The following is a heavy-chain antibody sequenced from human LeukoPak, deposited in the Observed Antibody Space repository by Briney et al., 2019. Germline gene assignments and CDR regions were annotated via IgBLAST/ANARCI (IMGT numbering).Heavy chain of an antibody. CDR3: ASVPHCSYDSSGYSDY. CDR1: GGSISSSSYY. Sequence: KPSETLSLTCTVSGGSISSSSYYWGWIRQPPGKGLEWIGSIYYSGSTYYNPSLKSRVTISVDTSKNQFSLKLSSVTAADTAVYYCASVPHCSYDSSGYSDYWGQGTLVTVSS. CDR2: IYYSGST. D-gene: IGHD3-22*01. J-gene: IGHJ4*02. V-gene: IGHV4-39*01.